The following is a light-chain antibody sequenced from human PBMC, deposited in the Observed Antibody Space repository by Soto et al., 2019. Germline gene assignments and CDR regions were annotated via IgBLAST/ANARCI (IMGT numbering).Light chain of an antibody. CDR1: TGAVTSGHY. CDR2: NTS. J-gene: IGLJ2*01. Sequence: QAVVTQEPLLTVSPGGTVTLTCGSSTGAVTSGHYPYWFQQKPGQAPRTLIYNTSNKHSWTPARFSGSLLGGKAALTLSGAQPEDEAEYYCLLSYSGARPYVVFGGGTKLTVL. CDR3: LLSYSGARPYVV. V-gene: IGLV7-46*01.